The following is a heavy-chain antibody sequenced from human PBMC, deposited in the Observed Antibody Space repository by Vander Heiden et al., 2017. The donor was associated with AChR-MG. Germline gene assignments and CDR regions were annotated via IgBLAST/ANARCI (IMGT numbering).Heavy chain of an antibody. CDR1: GFTFSSYA. V-gene: IGHV3-30-3*01. CDR2: ISYDGSNK. J-gene: IGHJ3*02. CDR3: AREVREWELLLDAFDI. Sequence: QVQLVESGGGVVQPGRSLRLSCAASGFTFSSYAMHWGRQAPGKGLEWVAVISYDGSNKYYADSVKGRFTISRDNSKNTLYLQMNSLRAEDTAVYYCAREVREWELLLDAFDIWGQGTMVTVSS. D-gene: IGHD1-26*01.